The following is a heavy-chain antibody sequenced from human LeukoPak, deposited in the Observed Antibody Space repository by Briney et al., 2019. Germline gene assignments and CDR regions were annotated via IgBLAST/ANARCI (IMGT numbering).Heavy chain of an antibody. CDR3: ARHDYGYSYYFDY. J-gene: IGHJ4*02. Sequence: SETLSLTCTVSGGSISFYYWSWIRQPPGKGPEWIGYVYDSGTTHYSPSLKSRVSISVDTSKNQFSLRLSSVTAADTAVYYCARHDYGYSYYFDYWGQGILVTVSS. V-gene: IGHV4-59*08. D-gene: IGHD5-18*01. CDR2: VYDSGTT. CDR1: GGSISFYY.